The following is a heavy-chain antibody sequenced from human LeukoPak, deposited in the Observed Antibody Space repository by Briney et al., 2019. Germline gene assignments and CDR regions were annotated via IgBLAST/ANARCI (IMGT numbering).Heavy chain of an antibody. J-gene: IGHJ4*02. Sequence: GGSLRLSCAASGFTFSSYAMSWVRQAPGKGLEWVSAISGSGGSTYYADSVKGRFTISRDNAKNSLYLQMNSLRAEDTAVYYCARSPTVVAATGIDYWGQGTLVTVSS. CDR2: ISGSGGST. CDR1: GFTFSSYA. CDR3: ARSPTVVAATGIDY. D-gene: IGHD6-19*01. V-gene: IGHV3-23*01.